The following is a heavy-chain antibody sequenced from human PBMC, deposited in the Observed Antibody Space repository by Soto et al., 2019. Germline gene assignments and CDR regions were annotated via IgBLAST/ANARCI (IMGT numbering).Heavy chain of an antibody. CDR1: GSDITTYY. D-gene: IGHD3-9*01. CDR2: IYDTGST. CDR3: ARCPIDHNWFDP. J-gene: IGHJ5*02. V-gene: IGHV4-59*01. Sequence: SETLSLTCTVSGSDITTYYWSWLRQSPGKGLEWIGHIYDTGSTTYNPSLKSRVTISVDPSNKQFSLRLTSVTAADTAVYYCARCPIDHNWFDPWGQGTLVTVSS.